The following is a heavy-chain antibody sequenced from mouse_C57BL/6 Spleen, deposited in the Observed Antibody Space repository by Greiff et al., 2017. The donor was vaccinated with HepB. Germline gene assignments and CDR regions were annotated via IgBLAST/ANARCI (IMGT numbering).Heavy chain of an antibody. CDR3: TTGIYDGYYVYFDY. CDR1: GFNIKDYY. CDR2: IDPEDGDT. V-gene: IGHV14-1*01. Sequence: VQLKQSGAELVRPGASVKLSCTASGFNIKDYYMHWVKQRPEQGLEWIGRIDPEDGDTEYAPKFQGKATMTADTSSNTAYLQLSSLTSEDTAVYYCTTGIYDGYYVYFDYWGQGTTLTVSS. D-gene: IGHD2-3*01. J-gene: IGHJ2*01.